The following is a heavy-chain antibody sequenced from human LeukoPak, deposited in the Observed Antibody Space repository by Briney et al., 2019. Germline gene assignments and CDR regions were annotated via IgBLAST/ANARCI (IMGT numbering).Heavy chain of an antibody. V-gene: IGHV4-34*01. CDR1: SGSLSGYY. J-gene: IGHJ4*02. D-gene: IGHD1-26*01. CDR2: INDSGST. CDR3: ASRGR. Sequence: SETLSLTCAVYSGSLSGYYWSWIRQPPGKGLEWIGEINDSGSTNYNPTLKSRVTISIDTSKNQFPLKLSSVTAADTAVYYCASRGRWGQGTLVTVSS.